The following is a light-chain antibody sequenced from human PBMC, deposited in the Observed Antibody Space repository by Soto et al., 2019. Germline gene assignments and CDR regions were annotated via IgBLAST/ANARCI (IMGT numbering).Light chain of an antibody. Sequence: MVLTKYPATLSSFPGDRFTLSFRASQYINTRLAWYQHRPGQAPRLLIYGASSRASGIPDRFSGSGSGTDFTLTISRLEPEDFAVYYCQQYGRLPNAFGQGTRLEI. CDR1: QYINTR. CDR3: QQYGRLPNA. J-gene: IGKJ5*01. V-gene: IGKV3-20*01. CDR2: GAS.